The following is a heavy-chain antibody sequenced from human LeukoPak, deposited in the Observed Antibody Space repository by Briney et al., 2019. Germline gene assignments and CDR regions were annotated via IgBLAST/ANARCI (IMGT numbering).Heavy chain of an antibody. D-gene: IGHD3-10*01. Sequence: GGSLRLSCAASGFTFSSYAMHWVRQAPGKGLEWVAVISYDGSNKYYADSVKGRFTISRDNSKNTLYLQMNSLRAEDTAVYYCARPFMVRGVISYYFDYWGQGTLATVSS. CDR2: ISYDGSNK. CDR1: GFTFSSYA. J-gene: IGHJ4*02. V-gene: IGHV3-30*04. CDR3: ARPFMVRGVISYYFDY.